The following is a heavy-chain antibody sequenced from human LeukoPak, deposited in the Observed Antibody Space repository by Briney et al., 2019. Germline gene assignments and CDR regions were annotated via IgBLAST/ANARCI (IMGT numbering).Heavy chain of an antibody. CDR3: ARVGSIAAAGTPDY. J-gene: IGHJ4*02. Sequence: GGSLRLSCAASGFIFSDYYMIWIGQAPGKGLERLSYISGSGSDTNYADSVKGRFTTSRDNAKNSLYLQMNSLRAEDTAVYYCARVGSIAAAGTPDYWGQGTLVTVSS. D-gene: IGHD6-13*01. CDR2: ISGSGSDT. CDR1: GFIFSDYY. V-gene: IGHV3-11*06.